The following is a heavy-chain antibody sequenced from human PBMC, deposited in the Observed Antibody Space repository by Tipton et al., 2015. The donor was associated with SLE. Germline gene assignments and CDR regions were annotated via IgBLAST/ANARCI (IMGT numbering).Heavy chain of an antibody. CDR2: VYASGVA. Sequence: TLSLTCSVSGDSINSDNFYWNWIRQPAGKGLQWIGRVYASGVAHYNPSLKGRVLISVDTSKNQFSLRLISVTAADTAVYYCARESIWGQGTMVTVSS. V-gene: IGHV4-61*02. CDR3: ARESI. CDR1: GDSINSDNFY. J-gene: IGHJ3*02.